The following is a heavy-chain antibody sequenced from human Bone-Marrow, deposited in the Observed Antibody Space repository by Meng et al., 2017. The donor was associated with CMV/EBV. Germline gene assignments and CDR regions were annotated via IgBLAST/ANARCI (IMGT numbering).Heavy chain of an antibody. J-gene: IGHJ1*01. CDR1: GGSISSGDYY. CDR2: IYYSGST. D-gene: IGHD3-3*01. Sequence: SETLSLTCTVSGGSISSGDYYWSWIRQPPGKGLEWIGYIYYSGSTYYNPSLKSRVTISVDTSKNQFSLKLSSVTAADTAVYYCASRGGGYYDFWSGYWAEYFQHWGQGTLVTVSS. V-gene: IGHV4-30-4*08. CDR3: ASRGGGYYDFWSGYWAEYFQH.